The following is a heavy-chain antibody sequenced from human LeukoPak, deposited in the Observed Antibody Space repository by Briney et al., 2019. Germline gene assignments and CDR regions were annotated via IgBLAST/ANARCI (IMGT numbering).Heavy chain of an antibody. V-gene: IGHV3-48*04. D-gene: IGHD3-3*01. CDR1: EFTFSSYS. J-gene: IGHJ4*02. CDR2: ISSSSAII. Sequence: GGFLRLSCAASEFTFSSYSIDWVRQAPGKGLEWISYISSSSAIIDFADSVKGRFTVSRDNARNSVYLQMNSLRAEDTAVYYCARDEWLFKTIDYWGQGTLVTVSS. CDR3: ARDEWLFKTIDY.